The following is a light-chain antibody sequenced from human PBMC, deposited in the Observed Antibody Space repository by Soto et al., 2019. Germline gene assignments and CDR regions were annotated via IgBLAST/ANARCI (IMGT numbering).Light chain of an antibody. CDR3: QQYNNWWT. V-gene: IGKV3-15*01. Sequence: MVLVEYQTTLALSRGERATLSCRASQSVSSNLAWYQQKPGQAPRLLIYGASTRATGIPARFSGSGSGTEFTLTISSLQCEDFAVYYCQQYNNWWTFGQGTKVDIK. CDR1: QSVSSN. CDR2: GAS. J-gene: IGKJ1*01.